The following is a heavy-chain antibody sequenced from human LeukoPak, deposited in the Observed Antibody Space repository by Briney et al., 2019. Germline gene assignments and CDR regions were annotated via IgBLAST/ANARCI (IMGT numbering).Heavy chain of an antibody. CDR2: TYYRDKWYN. Sequence: WQTLSLTCAISGDSVSRNSAAWNWITQSPSRGLECNGKTYYRDKWYNDYAVSVKSRITINPDTSKNQFSLQLNSVTPEDPAVYYCVRARTVRDPYYYYGMDVWGQGTTVTVSS. V-gene: IGHV6-1*01. CDR3: VRARTVRDPYYYYGMDV. CDR1: GDSVSRNSAA. J-gene: IGHJ6*02. D-gene: IGHD1-1*01.